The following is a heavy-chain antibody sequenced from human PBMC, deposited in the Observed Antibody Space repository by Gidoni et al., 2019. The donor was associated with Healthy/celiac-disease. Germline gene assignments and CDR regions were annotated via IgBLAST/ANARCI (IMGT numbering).Heavy chain of an antibody. CDR2: IITIFGTA. V-gene: IGHV1-69*01. J-gene: IGHJ6*02. CDR1: GGPFSSYA. CDR3: ARGRNYYGSGSYYPAFYYYYGMDV. D-gene: IGHD3-10*01. Sequence: QVQLVQSGAEVKKTGSSVKVSCTASGGPFSSYAISWVLQAPGQGLEWMGGIITIFGTANYAQKFQGRVTITADESTSTAYMELSSLRSEDTAVYYCARGRNYYGSGSYYPAFYYYYGMDVWGQGTTVTVSS.